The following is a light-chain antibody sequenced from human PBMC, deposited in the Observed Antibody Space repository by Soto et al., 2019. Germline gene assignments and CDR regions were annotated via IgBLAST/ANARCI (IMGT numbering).Light chain of an antibody. CDR1: QSISSW. J-gene: IGKJ1*01. CDR3: QQYTSYPWT. V-gene: IGKV1-5*03. CDR2: KAS. Sequence: DIQMTQSPSTLSASVGDRVTITCRASQSISSWLAWYQQKPGTAPKPLISKASRLESGVPSRISGSGSGTEFTLTISSLQPEDFATYYCQQYTSYPWTFGQGTKVDIK.